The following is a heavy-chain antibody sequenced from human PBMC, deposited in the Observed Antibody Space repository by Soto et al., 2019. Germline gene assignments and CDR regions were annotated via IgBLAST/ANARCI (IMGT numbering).Heavy chain of an antibody. CDR2: ISSGSSTI. V-gene: IGHV3-48*01. CDR3: AKTYSSGRGAFDV. Sequence: EVQLVESGGGFVQPGGSLRLSCAASGFTFSRYSMNWVRQAPGKGLEWVSYISSGSSTIYYADSVKGRFTISRDNAQNSLYLQMNSLRAEDTAVYYCAKTYSSGRGAFDVWGQGTMVTVSS. D-gene: IGHD6-19*01. CDR1: GFTFSRYS. J-gene: IGHJ3*01.